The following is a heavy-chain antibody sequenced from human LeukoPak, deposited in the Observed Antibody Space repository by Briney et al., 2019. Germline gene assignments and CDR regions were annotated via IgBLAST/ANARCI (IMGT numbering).Heavy chain of an antibody. CDR3: ARRSGSYSLFDY. V-gene: IGHV4-39*07. J-gene: IGHJ4*02. Sequence: SETLSLTCTVSGGSISSSSYYWGWIRQPPGKGLEWIGSIYYSGSTYCNPSLKSRVTISVDTSKNQFSLKLSSVTAADTAVYYCARRSGSYSLFDYWGQGTLVTVSS. CDR2: IYYSGST. D-gene: IGHD1-26*01. CDR1: GGSISSSSYY.